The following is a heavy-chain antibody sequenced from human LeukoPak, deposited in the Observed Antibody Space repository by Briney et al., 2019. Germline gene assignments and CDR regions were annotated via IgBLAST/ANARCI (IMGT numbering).Heavy chain of an antibody. CDR2: IYYSGST. CDR3: ASTAYGDEELFDY. Sequence: SETLSLTCTVSGGSVSSSSYSWGWSRQPPGKGLEWIGSIYYSGSTYYNPSLKSRVTISVDTSKNQFSLKLSSVTAADTAVYYCASTAYGDEELFDYWGQGTLVTVSS. D-gene: IGHD4-17*01. CDR1: GGSVSSSSYS. V-gene: IGHV4-39*01. J-gene: IGHJ4*02.